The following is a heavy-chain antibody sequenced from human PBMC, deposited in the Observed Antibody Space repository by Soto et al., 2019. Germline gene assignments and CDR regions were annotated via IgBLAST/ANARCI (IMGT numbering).Heavy chain of an antibody. CDR3: ARVSPGYYYYGMDV. V-gene: IGHV3-53*04. Sequence: GGSLRLSCAASGFTVSSNYMSWVRQAPGKGLEWVSVIYSGGGTYYADSVKGRFTISRPNSKNTLYLQMNSLRAEDTAVYYCARVSPGYYYYGMDVWGQGTTVTVSS. CDR1: GFTVSSNY. CDR2: IYSGGGT. J-gene: IGHJ6*02.